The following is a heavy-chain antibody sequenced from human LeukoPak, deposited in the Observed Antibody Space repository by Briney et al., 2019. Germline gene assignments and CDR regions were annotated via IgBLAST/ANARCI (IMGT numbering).Heavy chain of an antibody. J-gene: IGHJ6*03. Sequence: ASVKVSCKASGYTFTGYYMHWLRQAPGQGLEGMGWINPNSGGTNYAQKFQGRATITVDTSTGTANMELTRLRSEDTAVYYCARGADWQLLEYYYYYMDVWGKGTPVTVSS. V-gene: IGHV1-2*02. D-gene: IGHD4-23*01. CDR2: INPNSGGT. CDR1: GYTFTGYY. CDR3: ARGADWQLLEYYYYYMDV.